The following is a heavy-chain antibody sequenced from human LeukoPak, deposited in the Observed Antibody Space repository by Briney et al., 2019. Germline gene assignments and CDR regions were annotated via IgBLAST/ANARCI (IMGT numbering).Heavy chain of an antibody. CDR2: ISGSGGST. Sequence: GGSLRLSCAASGFTFSNYGMTWVRQAPGKGLEWVSGISGSGGSTYYADSVKGRITISRDNSKNTLYLQMNSLRGEDTAVYYCAKRGYCSSTSCSHYFDYWGQGTLVTVSS. V-gene: IGHV3-23*01. D-gene: IGHD2-2*01. CDR1: GFTFSNYG. CDR3: AKRGYCSSTSCSHYFDY. J-gene: IGHJ4*02.